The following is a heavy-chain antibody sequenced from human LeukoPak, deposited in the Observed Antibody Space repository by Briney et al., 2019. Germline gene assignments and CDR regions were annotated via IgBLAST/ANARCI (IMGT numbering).Heavy chain of an antibody. CDR2: IIPIFGTA. Sequence: ASVKVSCKASGGTFSSYAISWVRQAPGQGLEWMGGIIPIFGTANYAQKFQGRVTMTRDMSTSTVYMELSSLRSEDTAVYYCARMFRGSSFASIDYWGQGTLVTVSS. CDR1: GGTFSSYA. V-gene: IGHV1-69*05. CDR3: ARMFRGSSFASIDY. D-gene: IGHD6-6*01. J-gene: IGHJ4*02.